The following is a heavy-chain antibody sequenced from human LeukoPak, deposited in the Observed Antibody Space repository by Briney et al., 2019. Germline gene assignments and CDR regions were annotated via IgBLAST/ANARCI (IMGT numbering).Heavy chain of an antibody. D-gene: IGHD3-9*01. V-gene: IGHV3-74*01. CDR1: GFTLSKYW. CDR2: ISSDGTTT. CDR3: ASPGDNYAILGLDY. Sequence: GGSLRLSCAASGFTLSKYWMHWVHHAPGKGLAWVSRISSDGTTTAYADSVKGRFTISRDSAKNMLYLQMNSLRVEDTAMYYCASPGDNYAILGLDYWGQGTLVTVSS. J-gene: IGHJ4*02.